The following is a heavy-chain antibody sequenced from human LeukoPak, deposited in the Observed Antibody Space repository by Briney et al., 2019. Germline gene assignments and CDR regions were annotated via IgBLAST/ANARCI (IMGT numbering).Heavy chain of an antibody. J-gene: IGHJ4*02. Sequence: GGSLRLSCAASGFTFSSYSMNWVRQAPGKGLEWVSYISSSSSTIYYADSVKGRFTISRDNSKNTLSLQMNSLRAEDTAVYYCAGDPPNSGYAFDYWGQGTLVTVSS. V-gene: IGHV3-48*01. CDR1: GFTFSSYS. CDR2: ISSSSSTI. D-gene: IGHD5-12*01. CDR3: AGDPPNSGYAFDY.